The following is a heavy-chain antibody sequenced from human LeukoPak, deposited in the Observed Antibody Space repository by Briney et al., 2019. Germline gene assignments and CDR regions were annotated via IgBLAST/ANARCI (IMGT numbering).Heavy chain of an antibody. CDR2: INPNSGGT. J-gene: IGHJ4*02. V-gene: IGHV1-2*02. CDR3: AGGTSITMIVVALDY. CDR1: GYTFTGYY. D-gene: IGHD3-22*01. Sequence: ASVRVSCKASGYTFTGYYMHWVRQAPGQGLKWMGWINPNSGGTNYAQKFQGRVTMTRDTSISTAYMELSRLRSDDTAVYYCAGGTSITMIVVALDYWGQGTLATVSS.